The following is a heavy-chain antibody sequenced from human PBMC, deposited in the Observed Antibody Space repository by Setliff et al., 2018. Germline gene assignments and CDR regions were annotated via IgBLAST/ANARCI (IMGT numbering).Heavy chain of an antibody. J-gene: IGHJ4*02. CDR3: ARERYFDWFFEY. CDR2: IHASGSP. Sequence: PSETLSLTCTVSGGSISSYYWSWIRQPAGKAPEWIGRIHASGSPSYNPSLNSRVTMSLDTSTNQFFLRLSSVTAADTAVYYCARERYFDWFFEYWGRGTLVTVSS. V-gene: IGHV4-4*07. D-gene: IGHD3-9*01. CDR1: GGSISSYY.